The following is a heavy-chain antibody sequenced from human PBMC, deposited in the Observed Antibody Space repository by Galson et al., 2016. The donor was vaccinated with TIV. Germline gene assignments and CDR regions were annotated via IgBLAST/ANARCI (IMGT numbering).Heavy chain of an antibody. J-gene: IGHJ4*02. CDR2: ISYDGTNI. CDR3: AREAGTTDYLDF. V-gene: IGHV3-30-3*01. D-gene: IGHD1-1*01. CDR1: GFTFSKND. Sequence: SLRLSCAGSGFTFSKNDMHWVRQAPGQGLEWVAVISYDGTNIYYGDSVKGRFTISRDNSKNTVYLQMSSLRHEDTALYYCAREAGTTDYLDFWGQGTLVTASS.